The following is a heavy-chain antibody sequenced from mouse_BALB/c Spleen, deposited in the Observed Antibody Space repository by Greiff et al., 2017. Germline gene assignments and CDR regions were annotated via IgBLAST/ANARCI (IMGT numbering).Heavy chain of an antibody. D-gene: IGHD2-4*01. CDR2: ISSGGSYT. CDR3: ARLITTDYYAMDY. V-gene: IGHV5-6*01. Sequence: EVKLMESGGDLVKPGGSLKLSCAASGFTFSSYGMSWVRQTPDKRLEWVATISSGGSYTYYPDSVKGRFTISRDNAKNTLYLQMSSLKSEDTAMYYCARLITTDYYAMDYWGQGTSVTVSS. CDR1: GFTFSSYG. J-gene: IGHJ4*01.